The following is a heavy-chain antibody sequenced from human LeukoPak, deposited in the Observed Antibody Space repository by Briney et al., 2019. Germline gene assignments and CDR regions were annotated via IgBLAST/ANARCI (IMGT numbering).Heavy chain of an antibody. CDR2: ISSNVGST. D-gene: IGHD6-19*01. CDR3: ARVYSSGNAY. Sequence: PGGSLRLSCSASGFTFSSYAMHCVRQAPGKGLEYVSPISSNVGSTYYADSVKSRFTISRDNSKNTRYLQMSSLRAEDTAVYYCARVYSSGNAYWGQETLVAVYS. J-gene: IGHJ4*02. CDR1: GFTFSSYA. V-gene: IGHV3-64D*06.